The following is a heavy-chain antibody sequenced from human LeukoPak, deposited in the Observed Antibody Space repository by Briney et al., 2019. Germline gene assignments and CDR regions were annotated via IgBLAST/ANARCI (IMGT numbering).Heavy chain of an antibody. Sequence: PGGSLRLSCAASGFTVSSNYMSWVRQAPGKGLEWVSVIYSGGSTYYADSVKGRFTISRDNSKNTLYLQMNSLRAEDTAVYYCARDYDSSGYSHDAFDIWGQGTMVTVSS. CDR1: GFTVSSNY. V-gene: IGHV3-53*01. CDR3: ARDYDSSGYSHDAFDI. D-gene: IGHD3-22*01. CDR2: IYSGGST. J-gene: IGHJ3*02.